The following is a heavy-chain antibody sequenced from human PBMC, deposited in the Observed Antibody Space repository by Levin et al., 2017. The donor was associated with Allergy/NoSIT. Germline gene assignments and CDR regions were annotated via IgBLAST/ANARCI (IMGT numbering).Heavy chain of an antibody. V-gene: IGHV3-33*01. Sequence: GGSLRLSCAASGFTFSSYGMHWVRQAPGKGLEWVAVIWYDGSNKYYADSVKGRFTISRDNSKNTLYLQMNSLRAEDTAVYYCARDLLGYCGGDCYVDYWGQGTLVTVSS. CDR1: GFTFSSYG. D-gene: IGHD2-21*02. J-gene: IGHJ4*02. CDR2: IWYDGSNK. CDR3: ARDLLGYCGGDCYVDY.